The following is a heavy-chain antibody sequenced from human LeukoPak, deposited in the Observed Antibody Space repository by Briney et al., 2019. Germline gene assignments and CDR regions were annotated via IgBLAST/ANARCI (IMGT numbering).Heavy chain of an antibody. D-gene: IGHD6-19*01. CDR1: GGSISSYY. V-gene: IGHV4-59*01. J-gene: IGHJ3*02. CDR3: ARVALPGIAVAATGAFDI. Sequence: SETLSLTCTVSGGSISSYYWSWIRQPPGKGLEWIGYIYYSGSTNYNPSLKSRVTISVDTSKNQFSLKLSSVTAADTAVDYCARVALPGIAVAATGAFDIWGQGTMVTVSS. CDR2: IYYSGST.